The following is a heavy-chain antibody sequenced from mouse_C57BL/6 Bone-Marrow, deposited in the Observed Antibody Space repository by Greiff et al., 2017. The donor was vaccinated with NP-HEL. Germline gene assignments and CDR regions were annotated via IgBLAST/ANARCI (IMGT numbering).Heavy chain of an antibody. Sequence: QVQLQQPGAELVKPGASVKLSCKASGYTFTSYWMHWVKQRPGQGLEWIGMILPNSGSTNYNEKFKSKATLTVDKISCTADMQLSSLTSEESAVYYWSRWNYGFAYWGQGTLVTVSA. CDR1: GYTFTSYW. D-gene: IGHD1-1*01. CDR3: SRWNYGFAY. CDR2: ILPNSGST. J-gene: IGHJ3*01. V-gene: IGHV1-64*01.